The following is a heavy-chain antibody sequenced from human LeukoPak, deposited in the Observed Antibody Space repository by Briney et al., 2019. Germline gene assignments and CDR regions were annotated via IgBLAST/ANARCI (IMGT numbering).Heavy chain of an antibody. CDR1: GGSISSYY. D-gene: IGHD1-26*01. CDR3: ARGASGSYHYFDY. J-gene: IGHJ4*02. Sequence: SETLSLTCTVSGGSISSYYWSWIRQPAGKGLEWIGRIYTSGTTNYNPSVTSRVTMSVDTSKNHFSLKLSSVTAADTAVYYCARGASGSYHYFDYWGQGTLVTVFS. V-gene: IGHV4-4*07. CDR2: IYTSGTT.